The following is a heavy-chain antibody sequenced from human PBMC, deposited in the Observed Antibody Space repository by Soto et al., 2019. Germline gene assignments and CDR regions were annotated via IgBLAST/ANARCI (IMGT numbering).Heavy chain of an antibody. J-gene: IGHJ3*02. D-gene: IGHD2-15*01. CDR2: IYPGDSDT. CDR1: GYSFTSYW. V-gene: IGHV5-51*01. CDR3: AGGYCSGGSCLADAFDI. Sequence: GESLKISCKGSGYSFTSYWIGWVRQMPGKGLEWMGIIYPGDSDTRYSPSFQGQVTISADKSISTAYLQWSSLKASDTAMYYCAGGYCSGGSCLADAFDIWGQGTMVTVSS.